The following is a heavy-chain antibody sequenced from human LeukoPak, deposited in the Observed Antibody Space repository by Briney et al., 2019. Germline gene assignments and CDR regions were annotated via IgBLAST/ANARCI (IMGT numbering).Heavy chain of an antibody. D-gene: IGHD3-10*01. CDR1: GGSFSGYY. CDR3: ARAPMVRGVIRIDH. J-gene: IGHJ4*02. CDR2: INHSGST. V-gene: IGHV4-34*01. Sequence: PSETLSLTCAVYGGSFSGYYWSWIRQPPGKGLEWIGEINHSGSTNYNPSLKSRVTISVDTSKNQFSLKLSSVTAADTAVYYCARAPMVRGVIRIDHWGQGTLVTVSS.